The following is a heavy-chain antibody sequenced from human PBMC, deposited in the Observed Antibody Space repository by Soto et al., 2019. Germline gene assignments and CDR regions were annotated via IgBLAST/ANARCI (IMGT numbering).Heavy chain of an antibody. CDR2: IYPSGST. CDR1: GGSISSYY. D-gene: IGHD6-6*01. CDR3: ARVHSSSPENWYFDL. V-gene: IGHV4-4*07. Sequence: QVQLQESGPGLVKPSETLSLTCTVSGGSISSYYWSWIRQPAGKGLEWIGRIYPSGSTNYNPSLKSRVTMSVDTSKNQFSLKLSSVTAADTAVYYCARVHSSSPENWYFDLWGRGTLVTVSS. J-gene: IGHJ2*01.